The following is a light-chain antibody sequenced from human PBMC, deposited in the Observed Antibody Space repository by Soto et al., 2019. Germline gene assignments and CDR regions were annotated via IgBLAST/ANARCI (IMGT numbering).Light chain of an antibody. Sequence: AIPLTQSPSSLSASVGDSVTITCRASQGISSALAWYQQTPGRAPKLLIYDASTLASGVTSRFSGSRSGTDFTLTVSSLQPEDFATYYCQQFDDSPFTFGPGTKVDI. CDR2: DAS. V-gene: IGKV1D-13*01. CDR1: QGISSA. CDR3: QQFDDSPFT. J-gene: IGKJ3*01.